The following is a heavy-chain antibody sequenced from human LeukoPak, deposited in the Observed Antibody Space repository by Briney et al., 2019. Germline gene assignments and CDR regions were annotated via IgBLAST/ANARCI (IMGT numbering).Heavy chain of an antibody. CDR3: AKDRVATIKGVYYFDY. Sequence: HPGGSLRLSCAASGFTFSNYAIHWVRQAPGKGLEWEAVISYDGSNKYYADSVKGRFTISRDNSKNTVYLQMNGLRPEETAVYYCAKDRVATIKGVYYFDYWGQGTLVTVSS. CDR1: GFTFSNYA. J-gene: IGHJ4*02. CDR2: ISYDGSNK. V-gene: IGHV3-30*18. D-gene: IGHD5-12*01.